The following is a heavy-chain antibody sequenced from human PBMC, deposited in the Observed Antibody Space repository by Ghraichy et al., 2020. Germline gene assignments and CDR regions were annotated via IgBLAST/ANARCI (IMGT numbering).Heavy chain of an antibody. D-gene: IGHD3-10*01. CDR1: GDSISSGGYY. V-gene: IGHV4-31*03. CDR2: IYYSGST. Sequence: SETLSLTCTVSGDSISSGGYYWNWIRQHPGKGLEWIGYIYYSGSTYYNPSLKSRVTISVDTSNNRFSLKLSSVTAADTAVYYCAREVWSSSFGEYNWFDPWGQGTLVTVSS. CDR3: AREVWSSSFGEYNWFDP. J-gene: IGHJ5*02.